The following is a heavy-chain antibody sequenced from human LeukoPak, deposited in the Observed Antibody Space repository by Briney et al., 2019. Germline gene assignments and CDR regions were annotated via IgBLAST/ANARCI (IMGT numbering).Heavy chain of an antibody. J-gene: IGHJ5*02. CDR1: GGSIRSYY. V-gene: IGHV4-59*01. D-gene: IGHD3-9*01. Sequence: SETLSLTCTVSGGSIRSYYWSWIRQPPGKGLEWIGYIYYSGSTNYNPSLKSRVTISVDTSKNQFSLKLSSVTAADTAVYYCARADNFYDILTGYSNWFDPWGQGTLVTVSS. CDR2: IYYSGST. CDR3: ARADNFYDILTGYSNWFDP.